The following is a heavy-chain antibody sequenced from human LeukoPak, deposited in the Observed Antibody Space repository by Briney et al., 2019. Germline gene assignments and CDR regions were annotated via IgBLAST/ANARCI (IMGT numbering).Heavy chain of an antibody. CDR3: ARDSSLATSSGYDPRRFDY. CDR2: ISSSISTM. J-gene: IGHJ4*02. D-gene: IGHD5-12*01. CDR1: GFTFSTYS. Sequence: GGSLRLSCAASGFTFSTYSMNWVRQAPGKGLEWASYISSSISTMYYADSVEGRFTISRDNAKTSLYLQMNSLRDEDTAIYYCARDSSLATSSGYDPRRFDYWGQGTLVTVSS. V-gene: IGHV3-48*02.